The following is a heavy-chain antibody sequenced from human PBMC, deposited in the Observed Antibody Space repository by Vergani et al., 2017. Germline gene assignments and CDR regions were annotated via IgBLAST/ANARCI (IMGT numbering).Heavy chain of an antibody. CDR3: ARGTGRYSSSWYEANHSNWFDP. V-gene: IGHV1-18*01. D-gene: IGHD6-13*01. Sequence: QVQLVQSGAEVKKPGASVKVSCKASGYTFTSYGISWVRQAPGQGLEWMGWISAYNGNTNYAQKLQGRVTMTTDTSTSTAYMELRSLRSDDTAVYYCARGTGRYSSSWYEANHSNWFDPWGQGTLVTGSS. J-gene: IGHJ5*02. CDR2: ISAYNGNT. CDR1: GYTFTSYG.